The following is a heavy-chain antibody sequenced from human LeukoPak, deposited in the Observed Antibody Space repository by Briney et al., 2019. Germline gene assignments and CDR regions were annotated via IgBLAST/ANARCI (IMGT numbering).Heavy chain of an antibody. V-gene: IGHV6-1*01. CDR3: ASSSGYYLDAFDI. CDR1: GDSVSSNSAA. J-gene: IGHJ3*02. CDR2: TYYRSKWYN. Sequence: SQTPSLTCAISGDSVSSNSAAWDWLRQSPSRGLEWLGRTYYRSKWYNDYAVSVKSRITVNPDTSKNQFPLQLNSVTPEDTAVYYCASSSGYYLDAFDIWGQGTMVTVSS. D-gene: IGHD3-22*01.